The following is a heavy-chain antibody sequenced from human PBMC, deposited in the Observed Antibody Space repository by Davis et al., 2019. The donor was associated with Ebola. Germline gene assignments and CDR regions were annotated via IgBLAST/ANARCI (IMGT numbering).Heavy chain of an antibody. J-gene: IGHJ4*02. D-gene: IGHD3-10*01. CDR3: ARGGDYFGSGNHYYFDY. CDR2: IYPGDSDT. Sequence: GESLKISCKGSGYRFTSYWIGWVRQMPGKGLEWMGIIYPGDSDTSYSPSFQGQVTISADRSISTAYLHWSSLKASDTAMYYCARGGDYFGSGNHYYFDYWGQGTQVTVSS. V-gene: IGHV5-51*01. CDR1: GYRFTSYW.